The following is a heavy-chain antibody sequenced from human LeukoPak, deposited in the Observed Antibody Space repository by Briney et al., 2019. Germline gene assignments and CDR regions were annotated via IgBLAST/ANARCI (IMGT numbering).Heavy chain of an antibody. CDR1: GFTFSNYW. D-gene: IGHD3-10*01. Sequence: PGGSLRLSCAASGFTFSNYWMHWVRQAPGKGLEWVASIWYDGSKRSYADSVKGRFTISRDNSKNTLYLHMNSLRAEDTAVYYCVKGEKQLIIVRGYAFDIWGQGTMVTVSS. V-gene: IGHV3-30*02. J-gene: IGHJ3*02. CDR2: IWYDGSKR. CDR3: VKGEKQLIIVRGYAFDI.